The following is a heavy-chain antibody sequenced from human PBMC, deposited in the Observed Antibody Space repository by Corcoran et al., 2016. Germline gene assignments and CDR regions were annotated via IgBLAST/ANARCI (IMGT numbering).Heavy chain of an antibody. Sequence: QVQLQQWGAGLLKPSETLSLTCAVYGGSFSGYYWGWIRQPPGKGLEWIGEINHSGSTNYNPSLKSRVTISVDTSKNQFSLKLSPVTASDTAVYYCAREGVAVSANFDYWGQGTLVTVSS. J-gene: IGHJ4*02. CDR2: INHSGST. CDR1: GGSFSGYY. D-gene: IGHD6-19*01. V-gene: IGHV4-34*01. CDR3: AREGVAVSANFDY.